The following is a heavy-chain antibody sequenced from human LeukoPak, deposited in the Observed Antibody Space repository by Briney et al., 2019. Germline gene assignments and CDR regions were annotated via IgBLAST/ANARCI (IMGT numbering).Heavy chain of an antibody. D-gene: IGHD3-10*01. J-gene: IGHJ6*02. V-gene: IGHV1-8*02. CDR3: ARGRRLLWFGELLQDYYYYGMDV. Sequence: ASVKVSCKASGYTFTSYGISWVRQAPGQGLEWMGWMNPNSGNTGYAQKFQGRVTMTRNTSISTAYMELSSLRSEDTAVYYCARGRRLLWFGELLQDYYYYGMDVWGQGTTVTVSS. CDR2: MNPNSGNT. CDR1: GYTFTSYG.